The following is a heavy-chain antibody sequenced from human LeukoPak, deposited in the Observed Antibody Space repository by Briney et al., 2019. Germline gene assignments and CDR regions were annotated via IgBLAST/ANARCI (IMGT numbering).Heavy chain of an antibody. V-gene: IGHV3-21*01. CDR2: ISSTSSYI. Sequence: GGSLRLSCAASGFTFSNYNFYWVRQAPGKGLEWVSSISSTSSYIYYADSMKGRFTISRDNAKNSLYLQMNSLRAEDTAVYYCARALWSGPVYYGMDVWGQGTTVTVSS. D-gene: IGHD3-10*01. J-gene: IGHJ6*02. CDR3: ARALWSGPVYYGMDV. CDR1: GFTFSNYN.